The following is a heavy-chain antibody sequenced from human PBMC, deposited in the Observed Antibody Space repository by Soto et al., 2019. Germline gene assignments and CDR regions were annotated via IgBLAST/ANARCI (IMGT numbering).Heavy chain of an antibody. V-gene: IGHV3-9*01. CDR1: GFTFEKFA. CDR2: IIYNSVTV. CDR3: VKDWDSASWFYFDS. J-gene: IGHJ4*02. Sequence: GGSLRLSCEASGFTFEKFAMHWVRQVEGRGLEWVSGIIYNSVTVAYADSVKGRFTVSRDNVRDVLYLDMSSLRHEDTGLYYCVKDWDSASWFYFDSWGQGTLVTVSS. D-gene: IGHD3-9*01.